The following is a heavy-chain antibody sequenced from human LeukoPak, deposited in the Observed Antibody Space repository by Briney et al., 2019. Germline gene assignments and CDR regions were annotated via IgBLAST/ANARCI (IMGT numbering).Heavy chain of an antibody. D-gene: IGHD6-19*01. CDR1: GFTFDDYA. CDR3: ARDRKWLLTFDL. Sequence: PGGSLRLSCAASGFTFDDYAMHWVRQAPGKGLEWVAVTSYDESTKHYADSVKGRFTISRDNYKNTLYLQMNSLRADDTAVYYCARDRKWLLTFDLWGQGTLVTVSS. V-gene: IGHV3-30-3*01. CDR2: TSYDESTK. J-gene: IGHJ4*02.